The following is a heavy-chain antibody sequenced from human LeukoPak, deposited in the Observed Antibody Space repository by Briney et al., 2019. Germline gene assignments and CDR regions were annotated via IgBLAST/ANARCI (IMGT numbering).Heavy chain of an antibody. J-gene: IGHJ6*02. CDR2: INHSGNT. D-gene: IGHD5-18*01. V-gene: IGHV4-34*01. CDR3: EGNTAVVNYYGMDV. CDR1: GGSFSGYY. Sequence: PSETLSHTCAVYGGSFSGYYWSWIRQPPGKGLEWIGEINHSGNTNYNPSLKSRVAISVDTSKNQFSLKLSSVTAADTAVYYCEGNTAVVNYYGMDVWGQGTTVTVSS.